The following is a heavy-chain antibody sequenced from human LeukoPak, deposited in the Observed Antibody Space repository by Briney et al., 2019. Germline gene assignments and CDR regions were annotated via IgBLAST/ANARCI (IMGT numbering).Heavy chain of an antibody. J-gene: IGHJ3*02. D-gene: IGHD3-22*01. Sequence: GGSLRLSCAASGFTFSNYWMHWVRQAPGKGLVWVSRTNSDASTTLYADSVQGRFSVSRDNAKNTLYLQMNSLKADDTAMYYCARDPPHDSDGYFALDIWGQGTMVTVSS. CDR3: ARDPPHDSDGYFALDI. CDR1: GFTFSNYW. CDR2: TNSDASTT. V-gene: IGHV3-74*01.